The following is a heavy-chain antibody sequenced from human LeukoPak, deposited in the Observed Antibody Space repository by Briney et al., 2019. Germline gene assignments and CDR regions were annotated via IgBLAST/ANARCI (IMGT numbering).Heavy chain of an antibody. D-gene: IGHD6-19*01. V-gene: IGHV3-30*18. J-gene: IGHJ4*02. CDR1: GFTFGSYG. Sequence: GGSLRLSCAASGFTFGSYGMHWVRQVPGKGLEWVAAISYDGSYKYYADSVKDRFTISRDFSKNTLYLRMSSLRAEDTAVYYCAKTYSSGWWDLDFWGQGTLVTVSS. CDR3: AKTYSSGWWDLDF. CDR2: ISYDGSYK.